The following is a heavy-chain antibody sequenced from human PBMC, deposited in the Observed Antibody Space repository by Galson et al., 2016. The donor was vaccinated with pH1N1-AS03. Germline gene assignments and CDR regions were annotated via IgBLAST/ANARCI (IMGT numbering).Heavy chain of an antibody. V-gene: IGHV3-30*02. Sequence: SLRLSCAASGFAFSNYGMHWVRQAPGKGPEWVAFIGHDGTTKLHEDSVKGRIAISSDNSQNPLYLQLNSLRAEDTAVYYCAKDWNHTIDYWGQGTLVTVSS. CDR2: IGHDGTTK. CDR1: GFAFSNYG. D-gene: IGHD1-1*01. CDR3: AKDWNHTIDY. J-gene: IGHJ4*02.